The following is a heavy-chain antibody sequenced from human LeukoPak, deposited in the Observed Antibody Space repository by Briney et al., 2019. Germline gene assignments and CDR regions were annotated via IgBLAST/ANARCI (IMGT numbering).Heavy chain of an antibody. CDR1: GFTFSSYA. J-gene: IGHJ4*02. CDR3: TRDPDALDY. V-gene: IGHV3-48*02. Sequence: GGSLRLSCAASGFTFSSYAMSWVRQAPGKGLEWVSYIRSSGDIIHYADSVRGRFTISRDTAKNVLYLQMNSLRDEDTAVYYYTRDPDALDYWGQGTLVTVSS. CDR2: IRSSGDII.